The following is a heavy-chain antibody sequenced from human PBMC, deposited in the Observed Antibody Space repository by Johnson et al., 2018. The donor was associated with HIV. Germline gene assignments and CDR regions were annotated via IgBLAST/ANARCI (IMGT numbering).Heavy chain of an antibody. CDR2: ISWNRGSI. Sequence: VESGGGLVQPGRSLRLSCAASGFTFDDYAMHWVRQAPGKGLEWVSGISWNRGSIGYADSVKGRFTISRDNAKNSLYLQMNSLRAEDTALYYCAKGIAARPPGDAFDIWGQGTMVTVSS. V-gene: IGHV3-9*01. J-gene: IGHJ3*02. CDR3: AKGIAARPPGDAFDI. CDR1: GFTFDDYA. D-gene: IGHD6-6*01.